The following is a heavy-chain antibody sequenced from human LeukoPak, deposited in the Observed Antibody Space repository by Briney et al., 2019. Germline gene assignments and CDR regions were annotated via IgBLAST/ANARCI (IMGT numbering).Heavy chain of an antibody. J-gene: IGHJ4*02. CDR2: INPNSGNT. CDR3: ARDKSVAGLGGDDY. V-gene: IGHV1-18*04. D-gene: IGHD6-19*01. CDR1: GYTFTGYY. Sequence: GASVKVSCKASGYTFTGYYMHWVRQAPGQGLEWMGWINPNSGNTNYAQKLQGRVTMTTDTSTSTAYMELRSLRSDDTAVYYCARDKSVAGLGGDDYWGQGTLVTVSS.